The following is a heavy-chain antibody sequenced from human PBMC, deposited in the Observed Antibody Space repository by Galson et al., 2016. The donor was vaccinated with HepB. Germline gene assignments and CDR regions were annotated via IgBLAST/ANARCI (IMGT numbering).Heavy chain of an antibody. J-gene: IGHJ5*02. D-gene: IGHD6-19*01. CDR1: GFTFSHYS. CDR2: ISRSSSCI. V-gene: IGHV3-21*01. CDR3: ARGYLPGIAVADWFDP. Sequence: SLRLSCAASGFTFSHYSMNWVRQAPGKGLEWVSSISRSSSCIYYADSMKGRFTISRDNAKNSLYLQMNSLRAEDTAVYYCARGYLPGIAVADWFDPWGQGTLVTVSS.